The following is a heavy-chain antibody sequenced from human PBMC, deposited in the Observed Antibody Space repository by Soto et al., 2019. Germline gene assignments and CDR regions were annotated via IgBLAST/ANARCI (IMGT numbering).Heavy chain of an antibody. CDR1: GFTFSSYW. D-gene: IGHD6-25*01. CDR2: INDSGSST. J-gene: IGHJ4*02. V-gene: IGHV3-23*01. Sequence: PGGSLRLSCAASGFTFSSYWMSWVRQAPGKGLEWVAGINDSGSSTYYVDSVKGRFTTSRDNSKNTLYLQMSSLRAEDTAVYFCARDPYSSAPNYFDYWGQGIQVTVSS. CDR3: ARDPYSSAPNYFDY.